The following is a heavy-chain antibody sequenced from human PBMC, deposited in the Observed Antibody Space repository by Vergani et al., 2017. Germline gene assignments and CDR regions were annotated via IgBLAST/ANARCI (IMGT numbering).Heavy chain of an antibody. CDR2: IYHSGST. CDR3: ATIGYRRWGYYFDY. Sequence: QVQLQESGPGLVKPPGTLSLTCAVSGGSISSSNWWSWVRQPPGKGLEWIGEIYHSGSTNYNPSLKSRVTISVDESRNLFSLRLNSVTAADTAVYYCATIGYRRWGYYFDYWGQGILVTVSS. J-gene: IGHJ4*02. V-gene: IGHV4-4*03. D-gene: IGHD2-2*02. CDR1: GGSISSSNW.